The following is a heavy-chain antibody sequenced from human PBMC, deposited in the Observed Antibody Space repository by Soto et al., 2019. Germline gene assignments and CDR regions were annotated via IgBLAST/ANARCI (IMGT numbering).Heavy chain of an antibody. Sequence: QVQLQESGPGLVKPSETLSLTCTVSGGSISSYYWSWIRQPPGKGLEWIGYIYYSGSNNYNPSLESRVPISVDTAKNQFALKLSSVTAADTAVYYCSRFNWYFDLWGRGTLVTVSS. V-gene: IGHV4-59*08. CDR2: IYYSGSN. J-gene: IGHJ2*01. CDR1: GGSISSYY. CDR3: SRFNWYFDL.